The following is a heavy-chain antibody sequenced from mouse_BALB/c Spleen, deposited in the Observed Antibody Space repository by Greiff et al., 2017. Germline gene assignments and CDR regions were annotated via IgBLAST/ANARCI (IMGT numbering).Heavy chain of an antibody. CDR2: ISSGSSTI. CDR3: ARGNYGSSAWFAY. V-gene: IGHV5-17*02. CDR1: GFTFSSFG. J-gene: IGHJ3*01. D-gene: IGHD1-1*01. Sequence: EVQLVESGGGLVQPGGSRKLSCAASGFTFSSFGMHWVRQAPEKGLEWVAYISSGSSTIYYADTVKGRFTISRDNPKNTLFLQMTSLRSEDTAMYYCARGNYGSSAWFAYWGQGTLVTVSA.